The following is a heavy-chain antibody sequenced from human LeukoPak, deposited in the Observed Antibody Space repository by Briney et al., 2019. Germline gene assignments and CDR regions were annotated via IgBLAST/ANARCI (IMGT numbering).Heavy chain of an antibody. D-gene: IGHD6-13*01. Sequence: PGGSLRLSCAASGFTFSSYGMHWVRQAPGKGLEWVAFIRYDGSNKYYADSVRGRFTISRDNSKNTLYLQMNSLRAEDTAMYYCAKDQGYSSTWFFDYWGQGTLVTVSS. J-gene: IGHJ4*02. CDR3: AKDQGYSSTWFFDY. CDR2: IRYDGSNK. CDR1: GFTFSSYG. V-gene: IGHV3-30*02.